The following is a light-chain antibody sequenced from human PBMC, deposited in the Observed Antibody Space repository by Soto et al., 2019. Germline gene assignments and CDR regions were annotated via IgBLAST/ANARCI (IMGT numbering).Light chain of an antibody. CDR1: SSDVGGYNY. CDR2: DVN. CDR3: SSYTSSSTVV. V-gene: IGLV2-14*01. Sequence: QSALTQPASVSGSPGQSITISCTGTSSDVGGYNYVSWYQQHPGKAPKLMIYDVNNRPEGVSNRYSGSKSGNTASLTISGLQAEDEAAYYCSSYTSSSTVVFGGGTKLTVL. J-gene: IGLJ2*01.